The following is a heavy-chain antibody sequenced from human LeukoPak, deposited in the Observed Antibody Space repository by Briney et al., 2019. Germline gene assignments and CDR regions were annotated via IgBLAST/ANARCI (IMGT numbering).Heavy chain of an antibody. J-gene: IGHJ5*02. CDR3: ARTVWTVVGPGGWFDP. D-gene: IGHD4-23*01. V-gene: IGHV1-2*02. CDR1: GYTFTGYY. CDR2: INPNSGGT. Sequence: SVKVSCKASGYTFTGYYMHWVRQAPGQGLEWMGWINPNSGGTNYAQQFQGRVTITRETSISTAYMELSRLRSDDTAVYYCARTVWTVVGPGGWFDPWGQGTLVTVSS.